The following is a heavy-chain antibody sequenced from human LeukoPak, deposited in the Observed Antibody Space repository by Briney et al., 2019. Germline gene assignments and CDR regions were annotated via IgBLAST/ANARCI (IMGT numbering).Heavy chain of an antibody. V-gene: IGHV4-30-2*01. CDR3: GRHRGRGGGDNVSFWYFDL. D-gene: IGHD3-16*01. CDR1: GGSISSGGSS. J-gene: IGHJ2*01. CDR2: IYHSGST. Sequence: SQTLSLTCAVSGGSISSGGSSWSWIRQPPGKGLEWIGYIYHSGSTYYNPSLKSRVTITVDRSKNQFSLKLSSVTAADTAVYYWGRHRGRGGGDNVSFWYFDLWGRGTLVTVSS.